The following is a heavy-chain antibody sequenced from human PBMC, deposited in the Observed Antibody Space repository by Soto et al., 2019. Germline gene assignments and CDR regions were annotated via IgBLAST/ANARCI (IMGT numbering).Heavy chain of an antibody. Sequence: SETLSLTCIVSGGSISSYYWSWIRQPPGKGLEWIGYLYYSGSTNYNPSLKSRVTISVDTSKNQFSLKLSSVTAADTAGYYCARGPNLDYGDYAFDIWGQGTMVTVSS. CDR3: ARGPNLDYGDYAFDI. V-gene: IGHV4-59*01. D-gene: IGHD4-17*01. CDR1: GGSISSYY. J-gene: IGHJ3*02. CDR2: LYYSGST.